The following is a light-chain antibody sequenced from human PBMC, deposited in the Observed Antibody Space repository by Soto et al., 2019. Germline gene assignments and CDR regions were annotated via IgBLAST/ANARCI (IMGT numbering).Light chain of an antibody. CDR1: SSDAGGYNY. CDR2: DVS. J-gene: IGLJ1*01. CDR3: SSYTSSSTLYV. Sequence: QSVQTQPAAVSGSPRQPITISCPGTSSDAGGYNYVSWYQQRPGKAPKLMIYDVSNRPSGVSNRFSGSKSGNTASLTISGFQAEDEADYYCSSYTSSSTLYVFGTGTKVTGL. V-gene: IGLV2-14*01.